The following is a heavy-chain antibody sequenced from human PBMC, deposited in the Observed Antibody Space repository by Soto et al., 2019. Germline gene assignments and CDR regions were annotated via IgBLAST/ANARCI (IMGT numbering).Heavy chain of an antibody. CDR2: ISSNGGTT. CDR3: VKDRYVDY. CDR1: GFTFSSYA. J-gene: IGHJ4*02. V-gene: IGHV3-64D*06. Sequence: GGSLRLSCSVFGFTFSSYAMHWVRQAPGKGLQYVSSISSNGGTTYYADSVKGRFTISRDNSKNTLHLQMNSLGVEDTAVYYCVKDRYVDYWGQGTLVTVSS.